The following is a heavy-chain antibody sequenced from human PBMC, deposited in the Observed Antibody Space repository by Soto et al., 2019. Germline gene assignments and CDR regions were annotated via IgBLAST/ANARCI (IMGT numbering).Heavy chain of an antibody. CDR1: GGSIISTHW. CDR3: ARGPQY. J-gene: IGHJ4*02. V-gene: IGHV4-4*01. Sequence: XETLSLTCAVSGGSIISTHWWTWFRQSPGKGLEWIGEIYHNGTTNYNPPLKSRLTISVDTSKNHFSLSLTPVTVRDTATYFCARGPQYWGPGKLVTVSS. CDR2: IYHNGTT.